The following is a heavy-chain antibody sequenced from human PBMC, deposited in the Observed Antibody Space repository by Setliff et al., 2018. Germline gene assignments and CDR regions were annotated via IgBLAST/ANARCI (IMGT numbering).Heavy chain of an antibody. V-gene: IGHV3-23*01. CDR3: AKLAAAGSISY. J-gene: IGHJ4*02. CDR2: ITGSGGGT. CDR1: GFTFSSYA. Sequence: GGSLRLSCAASGFTFSSYAMSWVRQAPGKGLEWVSLITGSGGGTYYADSVKGRFTISRDNSKNTLYLQMNSLRAGDTAVYYCAKLAAAGSISYWGQGTLVTVSS. D-gene: IGHD6-13*01.